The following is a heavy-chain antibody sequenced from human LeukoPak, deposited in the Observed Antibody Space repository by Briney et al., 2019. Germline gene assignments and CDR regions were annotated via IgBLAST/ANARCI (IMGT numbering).Heavy chain of an antibody. CDR2: ISSSSSYI. CDR3: ARDMRFGELSRFDP. J-gene: IGHJ5*02. CDR1: GFTFSSYS. D-gene: IGHD3-10*01. V-gene: IGHV3-21*01. Sequence: GGSLRLSCAASGFTFSSYSMNWVRQAPGKGLEWVSSISSSSSYIYYADSVKGRFTISRDNAKNSLYLQMNSLRAEDTAVYYCARDMRFGELSRFDPWGQGTLVTVSS.